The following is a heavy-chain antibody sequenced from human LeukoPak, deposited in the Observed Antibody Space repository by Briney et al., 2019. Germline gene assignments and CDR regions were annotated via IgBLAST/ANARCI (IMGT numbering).Heavy chain of an antibody. CDR1: GFTFDDYA. Sequence: GGSLRLSCAASGFTFDDYAMHWVRQAPGKGLEWVSGISWNSGSIGYADSVKGRFTISRDNAKNSLYLQMNSLRAEDTALYYCAKGLAAGTFAWFDPWGQGTLVTASS. J-gene: IGHJ5*02. CDR3: AKGLAAGTFAWFDP. V-gene: IGHV3-9*01. D-gene: IGHD6-13*01. CDR2: ISWNSGSI.